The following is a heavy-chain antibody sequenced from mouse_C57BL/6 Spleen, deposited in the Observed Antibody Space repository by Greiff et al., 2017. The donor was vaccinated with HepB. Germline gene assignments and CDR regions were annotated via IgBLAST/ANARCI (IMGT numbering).Heavy chain of an antibody. D-gene: IGHD1-1*01. CDR3: ARGLDYYGSSYGYFDY. Sequence: EVHLVESEGGLVQPGSSMKLSCTASGFTFSDYYMAWVRQVPEKGLEWVANINYDGSSTYYLDSLKSRFIISRDNAKNILYLQMSSLKSEDTATYYCARGLDYYGSSYGYFDYWGQGTTLTVSS. V-gene: IGHV5-16*01. J-gene: IGHJ2*01. CDR2: INYDGSST. CDR1: GFTFSDYY.